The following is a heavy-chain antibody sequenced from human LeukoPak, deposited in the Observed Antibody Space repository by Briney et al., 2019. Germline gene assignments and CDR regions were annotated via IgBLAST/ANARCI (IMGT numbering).Heavy chain of an antibody. V-gene: IGHV1-2*02. CDR1: GYTFTDYY. CDR2: INPDSGAT. CDR3: AAPPPGDY. J-gene: IGHJ4*02. Sequence: ASMRVSCKASGYTFTDYYVNWVRQAPGQGLEWMGWINPDSGATNYAQKFQDRVTMTRDTSISTAYMELSSLTSDDTAVYYCAAPPPGDYRGQGTLVTVSS. D-gene: IGHD7-27*01.